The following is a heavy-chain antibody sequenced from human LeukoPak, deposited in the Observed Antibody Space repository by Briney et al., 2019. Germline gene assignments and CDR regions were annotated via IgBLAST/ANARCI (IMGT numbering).Heavy chain of an antibody. CDR2: INAGTGNT. V-gene: IGHV1-3*01. Sequence: GASVKVSCKASGYTFTNYAIHWVRQAPGQRLEWMGWINAGTGNTKYSQRFQGRVTITADESTSTAYMELSSLRSEDTAVYYCARVLYYDFWSGYSSPDFDYWGQGTLVTVSS. CDR3: ARVLYYDFWSGYSSPDFDY. D-gene: IGHD3-3*01. J-gene: IGHJ4*02. CDR1: GYTFTNYA.